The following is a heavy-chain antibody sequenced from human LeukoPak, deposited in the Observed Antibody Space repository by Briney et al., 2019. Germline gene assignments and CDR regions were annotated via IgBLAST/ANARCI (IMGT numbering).Heavy chain of an antibody. CDR1: GYTFTGYY. Sequence: ASVKVSCKASGYTFTGYYMHWVRQAPGQGLEWMGWINPNSGGTNYAQKFQGRVTMTRDTSISTAYMELSRLRSDDTAVYYCARVQLPHYVRGYCSSTSCYGHYYYGMDVWGQGTTVTVPS. J-gene: IGHJ6*02. CDR2: INPNSGGT. CDR3: ARVQLPHYVRGYCSSTSCYGHYYYGMDV. D-gene: IGHD2-2*01. V-gene: IGHV1-2*02.